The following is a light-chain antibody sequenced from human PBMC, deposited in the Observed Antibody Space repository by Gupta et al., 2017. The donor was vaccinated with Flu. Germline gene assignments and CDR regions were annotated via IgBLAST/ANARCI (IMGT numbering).Light chain of an antibody. Sequence: DIQMTHSPSSLSASVGDRVTITCRASQSISSYLNWYQQKPGKAPKLLIYAASSLQSGVPSRFSGSGSGTDFTLTISRLQPEDFATYFCQQSYSTPRTFGHGTKVDIK. CDR3: QQSYSTPRT. CDR2: AAS. J-gene: IGKJ3*01. CDR1: QSISSY. V-gene: IGKV1-39*01.